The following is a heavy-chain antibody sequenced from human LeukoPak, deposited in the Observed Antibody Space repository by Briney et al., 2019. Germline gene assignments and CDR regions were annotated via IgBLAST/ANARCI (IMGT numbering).Heavy chain of an antibody. CDR1: GGSISSSSYY. D-gene: IGHD3-3*01. Sequence: SETLSLTCTVSGGSISSSSYYWGWIRQPPGKGLEWIGSIYYSGSTYYNPSLKSRVTISVDTSKNQFSLKLSSVTAADTAVYYCARQTAFWSGRYPSGAFDIWGQGTMVTVSS. V-gene: IGHV4-39*01. CDR2: IYYSGST. CDR3: ARQTAFWSGRYPSGAFDI. J-gene: IGHJ3*02.